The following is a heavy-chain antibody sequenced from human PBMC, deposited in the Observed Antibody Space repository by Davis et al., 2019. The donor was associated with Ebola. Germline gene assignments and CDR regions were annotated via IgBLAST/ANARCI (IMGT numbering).Heavy chain of an antibody. CDR2: IHYSGST. D-gene: IGHD6-19*01. Sequence: SETLSLTCAVYGGSFSGYYWGWIRQPPGKGLEWIGSIHYSGSTNYNPSLKSRVTNSVDTSTNQFSLKLSSVTAADTAVYYCARGMGQQWLHGLDVWGQGTTVTVSS. CDR3: ARGMGQQWLHGLDV. J-gene: IGHJ6*02. CDR1: GGSFSGYY. V-gene: IGHV4-34*01.